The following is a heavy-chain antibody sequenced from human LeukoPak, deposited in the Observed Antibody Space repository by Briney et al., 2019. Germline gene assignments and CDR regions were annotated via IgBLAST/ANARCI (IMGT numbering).Heavy chain of an antibody. CDR2: IYTSGST. J-gene: IGHJ6*02. D-gene: IGHD6-19*01. Sequence: PSETLSLTCTVSGGSISSYYWSWIRQPAGKGLEWIGRIYTSGSTNYNPSLKSRVTMSVDTSKNQFSLKLSSVTAADTAVYYCARDSGWLGSYYYGMDVWGQGTTVTVSS. CDR3: ARDSGWLGSYYYGMDV. CDR1: GGSISSYY. V-gene: IGHV4-4*07.